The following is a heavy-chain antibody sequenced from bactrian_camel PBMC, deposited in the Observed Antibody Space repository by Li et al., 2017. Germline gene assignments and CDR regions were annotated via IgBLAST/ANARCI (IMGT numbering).Heavy chain of an antibody. CDR2: IYTGGGNP. Sequence: VQLVESGGGPEETGGSLTLSCTGSGISLSSAFCVGWFRQAPGKKREGVAGIYTGGGNPYYADSVKGRFTISQDKAKNTLYLQMNSLKPEDTAMYYCAADEWGSISYGGDWSDEDFKYWGQGTQVTVS. CDR1: GISLSSAFC. J-gene: IGHJ4*01. CDR3: AADEWGSISYGGDWSDEDFKY. D-gene: IGHD6*01. V-gene: IGHV3S31*01.